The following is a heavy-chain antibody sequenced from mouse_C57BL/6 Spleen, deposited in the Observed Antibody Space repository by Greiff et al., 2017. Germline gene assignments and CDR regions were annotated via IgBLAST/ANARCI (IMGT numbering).Heavy chain of an antibody. CDR3: ARYTTVEEGAMDY. CDR2: IDPSDSYT. V-gene: IGHV1-69*01. J-gene: IGHJ4*01. Sequence: QVQLKQPGAELVMPGASVKLSCKASGYTFTSYWMHWVKQRPGQGLEWIGEIDPSDSYTNYNQKFKGKSTLTVDKSSSTAYMQLSSLTSEDSAVYYCARYTTVEEGAMDYWGQGTSVTVSS. D-gene: IGHD1-1*01. CDR1: GYTFTSYW.